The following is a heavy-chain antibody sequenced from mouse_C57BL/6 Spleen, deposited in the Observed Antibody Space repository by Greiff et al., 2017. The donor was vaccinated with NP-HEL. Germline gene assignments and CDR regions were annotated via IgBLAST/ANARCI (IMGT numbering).Heavy chain of an antibody. CDR1: GFTFSSYA. CDR2: ISDGGSYT. V-gene: IGHV5-4*01. J-gene: IGHJ4*01. Sequence: EVKLMESGGGLVKPGGSLKLSCAASGFTFSSYAMSWVRQTPDKRLEWVATISDGGSYTYYPDNVKGRFTISRDNAKNNLYLQMSHLKSEDTAMYYCARDLYYGAMDYWGQGTSVTVSS. D-gene: IGHD1-1*01. CDR3: ARDLYYGAMDY.